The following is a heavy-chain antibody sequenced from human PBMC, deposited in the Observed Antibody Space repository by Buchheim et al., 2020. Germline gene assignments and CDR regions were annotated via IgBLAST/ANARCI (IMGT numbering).Heavy chain of an antibody. CDR3: VRGGARGYSAYIDY. J-gene: IGHJ4*02. CDR1: GGSISSYY. D-gene: IGHD5-12*01. CDR2: IYYSGST. Sequence: QVQLQESGPGLVKPSETLSLTCTVSGGSISSYYWSWIRQPPGKGLEWIGYIYYSGSTNYNPSLKSRVTISVDTSKNQFSLKLSSVTAADTAVYYCVRGGARGYSAYIDYWGQGTL. V-gene: IGHV4-59*12.